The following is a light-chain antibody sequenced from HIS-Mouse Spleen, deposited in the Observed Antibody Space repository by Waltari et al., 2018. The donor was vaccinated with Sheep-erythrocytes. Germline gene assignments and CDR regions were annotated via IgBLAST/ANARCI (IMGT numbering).Light chain of an antibody. CDR3: QQRSNWIT. Sequence: EIVLTQSPATLSLSPGDRATPSCRASQSVSSYLAWYHQKPGQAPRLLIYDASNRATGIPARFSGSGSGTDFTLTISSLEPEDFAVYYCQQRSNWITFGQGTRLEIK. CDR2: DAS. CDR1: QSVSSY. J-gene: IGKJ5*01. V-gene: IGKV3-11*01.